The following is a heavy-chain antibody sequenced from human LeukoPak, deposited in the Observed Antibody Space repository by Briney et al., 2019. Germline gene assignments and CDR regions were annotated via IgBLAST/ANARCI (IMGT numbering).Heavy chain of an antibody. CDR2: ISGSGGST. J-gene: IGHJ4*02. Sequence: PGGSLRLSCAASGFTFSSYAMSWVRQAPGKGLEWVSAISGSGGSTYYADSVKGRFTISRDNSKSTLYLQMNSLRAEDTAVYYCAKDGEYYGSGSYSDYWGQGTLVTVSS. D-gene: IGHD3-10*01. CDR3: AKDGEYYGSGSYSDY. V-gene: IGHV3-23*01. CDR1: GFTFSSYA.